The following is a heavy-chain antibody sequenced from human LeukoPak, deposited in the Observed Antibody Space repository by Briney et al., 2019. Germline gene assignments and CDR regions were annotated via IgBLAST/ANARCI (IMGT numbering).Heavy chain of an antibody. CDR2: ISSSNSYI. V-gene: IGHV3-21*01. Sequence: GGSLSLSCAPSGFTLNTYTMSWVRQAPGEGLEWVSSISSSNSYIYYTDSVKGRFTISRDNAKNSLDLEMNSLRAEGRAVYYCARGRFGGGIDYWGQGTLVTVSS. CDR1: GFTLNTYT. CDR3: ARGRFGGGIDY. D-gene: IGHD3-10*01. J-gene: IGHJ4*02.